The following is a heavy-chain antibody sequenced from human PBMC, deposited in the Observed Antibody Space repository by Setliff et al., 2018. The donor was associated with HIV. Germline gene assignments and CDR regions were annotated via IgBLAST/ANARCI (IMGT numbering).Heavy chain of an antibody. Sequence: GGSLRLSCAASGFTFSNSWMHWVRQAPGKGLVWVSRINTDGSSATYADSVKGRFTNSRDNAKNTLYLQMDSLRAEDTGVYYCARGGANPSWFDSWGQGTLVTVSS. CDR3: ARGGANPSWFDS. J-gene: IGHJ5*01. V-gene: IGHV3-74*03. CDR2: INTDGSSA. CDR1: GFTFSNSW. D-gene: IGHD3-16*01.